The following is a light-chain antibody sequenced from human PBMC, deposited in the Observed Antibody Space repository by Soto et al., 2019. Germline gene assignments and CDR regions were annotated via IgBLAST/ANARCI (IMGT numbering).Light chain of an antibody. J-gene: IGLJ1*01. CDR1: SPNIGSNT. CDR2: PVN. CDR3: AVWDDRLNGDV. Sequence: QSVLTQPRSTPATPGQRVTISCSGSSPNIGSNTVTWYQQLPGTAPKLLIGPVNRPPEGVPEGLSGSRSGTAASLAISGLQSEDEADDYCAVWDDRLNGDVFGGGTQVT. V-gene: IGLV1-44*01.